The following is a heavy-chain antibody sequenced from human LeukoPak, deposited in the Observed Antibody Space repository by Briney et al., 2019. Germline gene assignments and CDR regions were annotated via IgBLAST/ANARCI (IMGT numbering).Heavy chain of an antibody. J-gene: IGHJ5*02. V-gene: IGHV4-34*01. CDR3: ARAPPGSCYPSCFAP. Sequence: SETLSLTCAVYGGSFSGYYWSWIRQPPGKGLEWIGEINHSGSTNYNPSLKSRVTISVDTSKNQFSLKLSSVTAADTAVYYCARAPPGSCYPSCFAPGGQGPRVPVSS. D-gene: IGHD6-13*01. CDR2: INHSGST. CDR1: GGSFSGYY.